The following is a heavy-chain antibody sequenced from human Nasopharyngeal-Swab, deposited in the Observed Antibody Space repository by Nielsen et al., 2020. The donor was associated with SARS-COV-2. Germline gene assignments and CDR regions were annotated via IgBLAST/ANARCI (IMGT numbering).Heavy chain of an antibody. Sequence: GESLKISCAASGFTFSSYAMSWVRQAPGKGLEWVSIISGSGDTTYYADSVKDRFTISRDNSKNTLYLQMNSLRAEDTAVYYCANCGTTAYYGMDVWGQGTTVTVSS. J-gene: IGHJ6*02. D-gene: IGHD1-7*01. CDR1: GFTFSSYA. CDR2: ISGSGDTT. CDR3: ANCGTTAYYGMDV. V-gene: IGHV3-23*01.